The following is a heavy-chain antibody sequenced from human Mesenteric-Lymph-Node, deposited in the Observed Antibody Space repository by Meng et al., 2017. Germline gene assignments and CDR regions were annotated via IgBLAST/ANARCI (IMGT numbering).Heavy chain of an antibody. V-gene: IGHV3-21*01. Sequence: ETLSLTCAASGFTFSSYSMNWVRQAPGKGLEWVSSISSSSSYIYYADSVKGRFTISRDNAKNSLYLQMNSLRAEDTAVYYCARMVSPSPTAMVTYYYYGMDVWGQGTTVTVSS. CDR3: ARMVSPSPTAMVTYYYYGMDV. CDR2: ISSSSSYI. CDR1: GFTFSSYS. D-gene: IGHD5-18*01. J-gene: IGHJ6*02.